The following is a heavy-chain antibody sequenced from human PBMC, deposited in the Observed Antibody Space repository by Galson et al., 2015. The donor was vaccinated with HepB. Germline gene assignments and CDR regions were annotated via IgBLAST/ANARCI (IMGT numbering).Heavy chain of an antibody. J-gene: IGHJ3*01. V-gene: IGHV1-18*01. Sequence: SVKVSCKASGYTFTKYGISWVRQAPGQGLEWMGWMSADNGNTDYAHSLQGRVTMTTDTSTSTAYMELSSLRSDDTAVYYCARFGAYGDGIDVWGQGTLVTVSS. D-gene: IGHD4-17*01. CDR2: MSADNGNT. CDR1: GYTFTKYG. CDR3: ARFGAYGDGIDV.